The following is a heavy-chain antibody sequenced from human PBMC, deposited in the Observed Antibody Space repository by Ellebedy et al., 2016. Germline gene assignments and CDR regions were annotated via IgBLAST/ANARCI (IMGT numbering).Heavy chain of an antibody. D-gene: IGHD3-10*01. Sequence: ASVKVSCKASGYTFTSYAMNWVRQAPGQGLEWMGWINTNTGNPTYAQGFTGRFVFSLDTSVSTAYLQISGLKAEDTAVYYCARGPPITMVRGVINPPGYYFDYWGQGTLVTVSS. J-gene: IGHJ4*02. CDR3: ARGPPITMVRGVINPPGYYFDY. CDR1: GYTFTSYA. V-gene: IGHV7-4-1*02. CDR2: INTNTGNP.